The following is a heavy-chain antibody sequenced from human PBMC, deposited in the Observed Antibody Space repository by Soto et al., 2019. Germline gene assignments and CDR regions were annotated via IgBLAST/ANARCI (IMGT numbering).Heavy chain of an antibody. D-gene: IGHD6-13*01. CDR2: IIPIFGTA. CDR3: ARVSVAAAVPTTSLLDY. CDR1: GGTFSSYA. Sequence: QVQLVQSGAEVKKPGSSVKVSCKASGGTFSSYASSWVRQAPGQGLEWMGGIIPIFGTANYAQKVQGRVTITADASTSTAYLELSSLRSEDTAVYYCARVSVAAAVPTTSLLDYWGQGTLVTVSS. J-gene: IGHJ4*02. V-gene: IGHV1-69*01.